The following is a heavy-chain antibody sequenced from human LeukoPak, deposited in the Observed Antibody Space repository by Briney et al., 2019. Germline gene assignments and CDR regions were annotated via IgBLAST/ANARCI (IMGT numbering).Heavy chain of an antibody. CDR3: ARVLGDSGWYLGWFDP. CDR2: IWYDGSDK. Sequence: GGSLRLSCAASGFTFSSYGMHWVRQAPGKGLEWVAVIWYDGSDKYYADSVKGRFTISRDDSKNTLYLQMNSLRVEDTAVYYCARVLGDSGWYLGWFDPWGQGTLVTVSS. D-gene: IGHD6-19*01. J-gene: IGHJ5*02. CDR1: GFTFSSYG. V-gene: IGHV3-33*01.